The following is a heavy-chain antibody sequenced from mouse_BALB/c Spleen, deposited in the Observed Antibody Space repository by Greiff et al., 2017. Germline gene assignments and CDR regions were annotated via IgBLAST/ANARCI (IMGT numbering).Heavy chain of an antibody. J-gene: IGHJ4*01. V-gene: IGHV5-17*02. CDR1: GFTFSSFG. Sequence: EVKLVESGGGLVQPGGSRKLSCAASGFTFSSFGMHWVRQAPEKGLEWVAYISSGSSTIYYADTVKGRFTISRDNPKNTLFLQMTSLRSEDTAMYYCARRYLYAMDYWGQGTSVTVSS. CDR3: ARRYLYAMDY. CDR2: ISSGSSTI. D-gene: IGHD2-14*01.